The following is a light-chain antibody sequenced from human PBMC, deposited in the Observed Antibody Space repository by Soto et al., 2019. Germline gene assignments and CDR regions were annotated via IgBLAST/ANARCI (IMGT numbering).Light chain of an antibody. Sequence: AIQMTQSPSSLSASVGDRVTITFRASQGIRNDLGWYQQKPGKAPKILIYTTSSLQSGVPSRFSGSGSGTDFTLTISSLQPEDFATYYCLQDYSFPLTFGQGTKLEIK. CDR1: QGIRND. V-gene: IGKV1-6*01. CDR3: LQDYSFPLT. CDR2: TTS. J-gene: IGKJ2*01.